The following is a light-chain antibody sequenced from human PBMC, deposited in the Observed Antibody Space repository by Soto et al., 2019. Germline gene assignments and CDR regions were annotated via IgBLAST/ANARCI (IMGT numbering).Light chain of an antibody. CDR2: EVS. V-gene: IGLV2-8*01. Sequence: QSALTQPPSASGSPGQSVTISCTGTSSDVGAYNYVSWYQQYPGKAPTLMIYEVSKRPSGVPDRFSGSKSGNTASLTVSGLQAEDEADYYCSSYAGSNNWVFGGGTKLTVL. CDR1: SSDVGAYNY. J-gene: IGLJ3*02. CDR3: SSYAGSNNWV.